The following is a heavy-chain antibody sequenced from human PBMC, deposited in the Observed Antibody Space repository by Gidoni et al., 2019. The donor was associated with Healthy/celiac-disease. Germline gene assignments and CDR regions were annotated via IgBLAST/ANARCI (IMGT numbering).Heavy chain of an antibody. V-gene: IGHV2-5*01. Sequence: QITLKESGPTLVKPTQTLTLTCTFSGFSLSTSGVGVGWIRQPPGKALEWLALIYWNDDKRYSPSLKSRLTITKDTSKNQVVLTMTNMDPVDTATYYCAHRRSYTYYDYVWGSYRLGDAFDIWGQGTMVTVSS. CDR1: GFSLSTSGVG. CDR3: AHRRSYTYYDYVWGSYRLGDAFDI. D-gene: IGHD3-16*02. J-gene: IGHJ3*02. CDR2: IYWNDDK.